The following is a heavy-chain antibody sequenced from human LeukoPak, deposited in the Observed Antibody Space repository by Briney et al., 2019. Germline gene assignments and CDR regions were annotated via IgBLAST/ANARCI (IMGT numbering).Heavy chain of an antibody. CDR1: GGSISSGDYS. CDR2: IYSSGST. Sequence: SQTLSLTCTVSGGSISSGDYSWSWIRQPPGKGLEWIGYIYSSGSTMYNPSLKSRVTISVDTSKNQFSLKLISVTAADTAVYYCARGQLATGIFDHWGQGTLVTVSS. V-gene: IGHV4-61*08. D-gene: IGHD6-6*01. CDR3: ARGQLATGIFDH. J-gene: IGHJ4*02.